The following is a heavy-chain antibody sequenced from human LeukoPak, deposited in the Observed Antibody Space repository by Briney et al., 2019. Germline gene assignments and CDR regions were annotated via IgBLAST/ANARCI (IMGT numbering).Heavy chain of an antibody. Sequence: SETLSLTCTVSGGSISSSSYYWGWIRQPPGKGLEWIGSIYYSGSTYYNPSLKSRVTISVDTSKNQFSLKLSSVTAADTAVYYCARDKGEGTTGTTGWFDPWGQGTLVTVSS. D-gene: IGHD1-1*01. V-gene: IGHV4-39*07. CDR3: ARDKGEGTTGTTGWFDP. CDR2: IYYSGST. CDR1: GGSISSSSYY. J-gene: IGHJ5*02.